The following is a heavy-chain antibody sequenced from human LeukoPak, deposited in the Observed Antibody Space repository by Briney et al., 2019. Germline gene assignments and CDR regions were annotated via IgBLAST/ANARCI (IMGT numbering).Heavy chain of an antibody. CDR3: ATDRGAGSSGYYRTNDAFDI. V-gene: IGHV3-43D*03. Sequence: GGSLRLSCAASGFTFDDYAMHWVRQAPGKGLEWVSLISWDGGSTYYADSVKGRFTISRDNSKNSLYLQMNSLRAEDTALYYCATDRGAGSSGYYRTNDAFDIWGQGTIVTVSS. CDR2: ISWDGGST. D-gene: IGHD3-22*01. CDR1: GFTFDDYA. J-gene: IGHJ3*02.